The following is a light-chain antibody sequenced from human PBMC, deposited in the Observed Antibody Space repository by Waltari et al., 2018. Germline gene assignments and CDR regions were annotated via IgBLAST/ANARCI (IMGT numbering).Light chain of an antibody. J-gene: IGKJ5*01. Sequence: DIQMTQSPSSVSASVGDRVTITCRASQAISSWLAWYQQKPGKAPKLLIYAASSLQSGVPSRFSGSGFGTDFTLTISSLQPEDFATYFCQQFDTFPLTVGRAKRLEIK. CDR1: QAISSW. CDR3: QQFDTFPLT. CDR2: AAS. V-gene: IGKV1-12*01.